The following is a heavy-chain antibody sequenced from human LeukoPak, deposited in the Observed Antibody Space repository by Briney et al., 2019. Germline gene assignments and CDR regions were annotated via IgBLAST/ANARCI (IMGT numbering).Heavy chain of an antibody. CDR1: GGSFSGYY. Sequence: SETLSLTCAVYGGSFSGYYWSWIRQPPGKGLEWIGEINHSGSTNYNPSLKSRVTISVDTSKNQFSLKLSSVTAADTAVYYCASFGWLSWFDPWGQETLVTVSS. V-gene: IGHV4-34*01. CDR2: INHSGST. D-gene: IGHD3-9*01. J-gene: IGHJ5*02. CDR3: ASFGWLSWFDP.